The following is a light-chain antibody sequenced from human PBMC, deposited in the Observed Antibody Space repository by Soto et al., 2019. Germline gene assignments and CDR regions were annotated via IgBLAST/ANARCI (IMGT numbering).Light chain of an antibody. J-gene: IGKJ1*01. CDR3: QQYGSSGT. CDR1: QSVSSY. Sequence: EIGLTQSPATLSLSPGERATLSCRASQSVSSYLAWYQQKPGQAPRLLIYDASNRATGIPARFSGSGPGTDFTLTISRLEPEDFAVYYCQQYGSSGTFGQGTKVDIK. V-gene: IGKV3-11*01. CDR2: DAS.